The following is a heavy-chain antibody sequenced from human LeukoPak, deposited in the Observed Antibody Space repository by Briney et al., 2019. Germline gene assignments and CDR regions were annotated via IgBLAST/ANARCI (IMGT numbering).Heavy chain of an antibody. CDR1: GGTFSSYA. Sequence: GSSVKVSCKASGGTFSSYAISWVRQAPGQGLEWMGRIIPILGIANYAQKFQGRVTITADKSTSTAYMELSSLRSEDTAVYYCARDPDYDFWSAPVWGQGTTVTVSS. CDR2: IIPILGIA. D-gene: IGHD3-3*01. V-gene: IGHV1-69*04. CDR3: ARDPDYDFWSAPV. J-gene: IGHJ6*02.